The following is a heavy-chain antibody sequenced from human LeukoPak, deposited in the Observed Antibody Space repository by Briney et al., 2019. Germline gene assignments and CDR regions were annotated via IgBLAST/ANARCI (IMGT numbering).Heavy chain of an antibody. CDR1: GFTFSSYG. J-gene: IGHJ4*02. D-gene: IGHD3-22*01. CDR2: IRYDGSNK. V-gene: IGHV3-30*02. Sequence: GGSLRLSCAASGFTFSSYGMHWVRPAPGKGLEWVAFIRYDGSNKYYGDSVKGRFTISRDNSKNTLYLQMNSRRAEDTAVYYCAKGGGYLLEPLYYFDYWGQGTLVTVSS. CDR3: AKGGGYLLEPLYYFDY.